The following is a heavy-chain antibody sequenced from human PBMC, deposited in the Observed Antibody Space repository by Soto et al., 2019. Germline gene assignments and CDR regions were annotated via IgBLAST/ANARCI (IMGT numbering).Heavy chain of an antibody. D-gene: IGHD3-9*01. CDR1: GFTFSRYI. CDR2: ISSSSNNL. Sequence: EVQLVESGGGLVKPGGSLRLSCAASGFTFSRYIMNWVRQAPGKGLEWVSSISSSSNNLYYADSVKGRVTISRDNARKDMYLQMNSRRADVTAMYYCARDAALVPVNPPDYWGQGTLVTVSS. J-gene: IGHJ4*02. CDR3: ARDAALVPVNPPDY. V-gene: IGHV3-21*01.